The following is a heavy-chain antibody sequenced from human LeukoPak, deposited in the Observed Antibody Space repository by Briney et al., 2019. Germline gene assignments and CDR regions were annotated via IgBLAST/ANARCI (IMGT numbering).Heavy chain of an antibody. Sequence: PSETLSLTCAVSGGSISSNNWWGWVRQPPGKGLEWIGYIYYSGSTNYNPSLKSRVTISVDTSKNQFSLKLSSVTAADTAVYYCARVTSSWYGMTHYYYGMDVWGQGTTVTVSS. V-gene: IGHV4-4*02. CDR3: ARVTSSWYGMTHYYYGMDV. J-gene: IGHJ6*02. CDR2: IYYSGST. D-gene: IGHD6-13*01. CDR1: GGSISSNNW.